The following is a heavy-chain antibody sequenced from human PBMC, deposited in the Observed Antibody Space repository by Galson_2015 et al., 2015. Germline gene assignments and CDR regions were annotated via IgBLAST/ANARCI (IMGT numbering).Heavy chain of an antibody. CDR3: ARDGSDSSGYFGDSYFDL. V-gene: IGHV4-4*02. Sequence: SETLSLTCAVSGYSIINGHWWSWVRQSPGKGLEWIGEIERKEGTTYNPSLRSRVTISVDRSENQFSLIMSSVTAADTALYFCARDGSDSSGYFGDSYFDLWGQGILVTVSS. J-gene: IGHJ1*01. CDR1: GYSIINGHW. D-gene: IGHD3-22*01. CDR2: IERKEGT.